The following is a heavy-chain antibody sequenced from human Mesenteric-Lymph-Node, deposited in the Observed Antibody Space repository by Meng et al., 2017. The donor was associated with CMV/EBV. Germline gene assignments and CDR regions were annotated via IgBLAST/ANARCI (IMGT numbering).Heavy chain of an antibody. J-gene: IGHJ4*02. Sequence: SSITTGVGVAWLCPPPGTALAWLALIYCDDEMRYSPSLKSRLTITKDTSKNQVVLTMTNMDPVDTATYYCAHRQGATYRSSWAFDYWGQGTLVTVSS. CDR1: SSITTGVG. CDR3: AHRQGATYRSSWAFDY. D-gene: IGHD6-13*01. CDR2: IYCDDEM. V-gene: IGHV2-5*02.